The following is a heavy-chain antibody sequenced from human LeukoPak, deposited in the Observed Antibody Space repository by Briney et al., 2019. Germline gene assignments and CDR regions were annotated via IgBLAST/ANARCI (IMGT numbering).Heavy chain of an antibody. CDR2: IRSKAYGGTT. Sequence: PGGSLRLSCAASGFTFSSYAMSWVRQAPGKGLEWVGFIRSKAYGGTTEYAASVKGRFTISRDDSKSIAYLQMNSLKTEDTAVYYCTSNYYDSSGYPIAYYFDYWGQGTLVTVSS. V-gene: IGHV3-49*04. J-gene: IGHJ4*02. CDR3: TSNYYDSSGYPIAYYFDY. CDR1: GFTFSSYA. D-gene: IGHD3-22*01.